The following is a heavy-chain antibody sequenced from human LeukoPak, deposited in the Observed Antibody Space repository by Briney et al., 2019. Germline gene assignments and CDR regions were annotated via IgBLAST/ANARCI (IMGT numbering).Heavy chain of an antibody. J-gene: IGHJ4*02. CDR3: ARALPGCDRTNCYGLDY. CDR1: GYTLTSDG. D-gene: IGHD2-2*01. V-gene: IGHV7-4-1*02. Sequence: ASVKVPCKASGYTLTSDGMNWVRQAPGQGLEWMGWINTNTANPTYAQGFTGRFFFSLDTSVNTAYLQISSLKAEDTAVYYCARALPGCDRTNCYGLDYWGQGTLVTVSS. CDR2: INTNTANP.